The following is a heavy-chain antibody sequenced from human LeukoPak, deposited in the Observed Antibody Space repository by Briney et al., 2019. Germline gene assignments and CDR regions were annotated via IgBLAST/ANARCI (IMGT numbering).Heavy chain of an antibody. Sequence: GGSLRLSCEASGLTVSSNYMSWVRQSPGKGLEWVSVLHPDGSTYYADSVKGRFTISRDNSKNTLYLQMNSLRAEDTAVYYCARDGGYYYDSSAIYWGQGTLVTVSS. J-gene: IGHJ4*02. CDR1: GLTVSSNY. CDR2: LHPDGST. D-gene: IGHD3-22*01. CDR3: ARDGGYYYDSSAIY. V-gene: IGHV3-53*01.